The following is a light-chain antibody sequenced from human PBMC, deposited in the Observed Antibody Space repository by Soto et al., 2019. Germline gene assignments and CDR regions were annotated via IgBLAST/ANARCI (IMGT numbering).Light chain of an antibody. V-gene: IGKV3D-15*01. CDR1: QSVRSD. J-gene: IGKJ1*01. CDR3: QQYDKWPQT. Sequence: EIVMTQSPATLSVSPGERATLSCRASQSVRSDLAWYQHKPGQAPRLLIYGASTRATGIPARFSGRGSGTEFTLTISSLQSVDFAVYYCQQYDKWPQTFGQGTKVDIK. CDR2: GAS.